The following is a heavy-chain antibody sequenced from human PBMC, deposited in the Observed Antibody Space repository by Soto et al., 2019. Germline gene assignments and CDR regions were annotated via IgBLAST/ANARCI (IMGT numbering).Heavy chain of an antibody. CDR3: ARGIVIVVVSPLEDGMDV. Sequence: SETLSLTCTVSGGSISSGDCYWSWIRQPPGKGLEWIGYIYYSGSTYYNPSLKSRVTISVDTSKNQFSLKLRSDDTAVYYCARGIVIVVVSPLEDGMDVWGQGTTVTVSS. D-gene: IGHD3-22*01. J-gene: IGHJ6*02. CDR2: IYYSGST. V-gene: IGHV4-30-4*02. CDR1: GGSISSGDCY.